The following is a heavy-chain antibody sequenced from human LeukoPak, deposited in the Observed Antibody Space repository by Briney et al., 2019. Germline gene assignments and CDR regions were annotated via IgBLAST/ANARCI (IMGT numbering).Heavy chain of an antibody. V-gene: IGHV4-61*01. Sequence: SETLSLTCTVSGGSVSSGSSYWSWIRQPPGKGLEWIGYIYYSRSTNYNPSLKSRVTISLDPPKKQVSLKLSSVTAGDTAVYYCARVPPYGDYFVYWGQGTLVSVSS. D-gene: IGHD4-17*01. J-gene: IGHJ4*02. CDR3: ARVPPYGDYFVY. CDR1: GGSVSSGSSY. CDR2: IYYSRST.